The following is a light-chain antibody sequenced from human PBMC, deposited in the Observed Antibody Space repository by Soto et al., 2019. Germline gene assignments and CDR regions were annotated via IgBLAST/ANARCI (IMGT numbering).Light chain of an antibody. J-gene: IGLJ1*01. CDR3: CSYAGSYTHV. V-gene: IGLV2-14*01. CDR2: EVS. CDR1: SSDVGAYNS. Sequence: QSALTQPASVSGSPGQSITISCTGTSSDVGAYNSVSWYQQPPGKAPRLMIYEVSLRPSSVSNRFSGSKAGNTASLTISGLQAEDEADYYCCSYAGSYTHVFGTGTKLTVL.